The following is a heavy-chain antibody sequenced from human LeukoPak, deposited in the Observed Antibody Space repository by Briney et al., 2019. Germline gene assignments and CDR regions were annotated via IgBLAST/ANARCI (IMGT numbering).Heavy chain of an antibody. J-gene: IGHJ4*02. CDR3: ATDRGWRTSGYYLYYFEY. Sequence: GGSLRLSCAASGFIFTNYFMSWVRQAPGKGLEWVASINHDGSEKYYVDSVRGRFTIPRDNTMNSLYLQMSSLRAEDTAVYYCATDRGWRTSGYYLYYFEYWGQGTLVTYSS. V-gene: IGHV3-7*01. D-gene: IGHD3-3*01. CDR1: GFIFTNYF. CDR2: INHDGSEK.